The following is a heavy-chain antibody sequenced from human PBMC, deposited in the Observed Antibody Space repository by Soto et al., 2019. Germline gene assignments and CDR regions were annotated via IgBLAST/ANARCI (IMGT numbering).Heavy chain of an antibody. Sequence: PSETLSLTCTVSGGSISSYYWSWIRQPPGKGLEWIGYSYYSGSTDYNPSLKSRVTISVDTSKNQFSLKLSSVTAADTAVYYCARDQWWTVYWGQGTLVTVSS. V-gene: IGHV4-59*01. CDR2: SYYSGST. J-gene: IGHJ4*02. CDR3: ARDQWWTVY. D-gene: IGHD2-8*01. CDR1: GGSISSYY.